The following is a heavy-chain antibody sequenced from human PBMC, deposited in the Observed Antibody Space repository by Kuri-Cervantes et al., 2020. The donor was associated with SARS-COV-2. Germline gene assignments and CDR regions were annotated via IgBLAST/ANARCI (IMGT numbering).Heavy chain of an antibody. CDR3: AKVYGDIVVVPAAKYFQH. J-gene: IGHJ1*01. CDR2: IYSGGST. D-gene: IGHD2-2*01. V-gene: IGHV3-53*01. Sequence: GGSLRLSCAASGFTVSSNYMSWVRQAPGKGLEWVSVIYSGGSTYYADSVKGRFTISRDNSKNTLYLQMNSLRAEDTAVYYCAKVYGDIVVVPAAKYFQHWGQGTPVTVSS. CDR1: GFTVSSNY.